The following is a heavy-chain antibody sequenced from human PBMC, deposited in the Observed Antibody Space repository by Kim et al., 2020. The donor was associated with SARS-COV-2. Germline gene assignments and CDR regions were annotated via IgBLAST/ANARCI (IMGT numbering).Heavy chain of an antibody. V-gene: IGHV4-34*01. CDR3: ARGGVATISHFDY. Sequence: YNPALKSRVTISVDTSKNQFSLKLSSVTAADTAVYYCARGGVATISHFDYWGQGTLVTVSS. J-gene: IGHJ4*02. D-gene: IGHD5-12*01.